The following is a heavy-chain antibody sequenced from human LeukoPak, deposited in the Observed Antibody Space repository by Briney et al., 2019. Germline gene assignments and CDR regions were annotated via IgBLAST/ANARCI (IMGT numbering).Heavy chain of an antibody. V-gene: IGHV3-23*01. J-gene: IGHJ3*02. CDR1: GFTFSSYA. Sequence: GGSLRLSCAASGFTFSSYAMSWVRQAPGKGLEWVSAISGSGGSTYYAESVQGRFTISRDNSKNTLYLQMDRLRAEDTAVYHCAKDASGSYLSDAFDIWGQGTVVTVSS. CDR2: ISGSGGST. CDR3: AKDASGSYLSDAFDI. D-gene: IGHD1-26*01.